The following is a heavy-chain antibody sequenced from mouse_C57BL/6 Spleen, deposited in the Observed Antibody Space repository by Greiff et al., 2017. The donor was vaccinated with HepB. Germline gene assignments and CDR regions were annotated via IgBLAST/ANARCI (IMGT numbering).Heavy chain of an antibody. CDR1: GFTFSSYA. CDR3: ARDFITTVVARAMDY. Sequence: EVKLMESGGGLVKPGGSLKLSCAASGFTFSSYAMSWVRQTPEKRLEWVATISDGGSYTYYPDNVKGRFTISRDNAKNNLYLQMSHLKSEDTAMYYCARDFITTVVARAMDYWGQGTSVTVSS. CDR2: ISDGGSYT. J-gene: IGHJ4*01. V-gene: IGHV5-4*01. D-gene: IGHD1-1*01.